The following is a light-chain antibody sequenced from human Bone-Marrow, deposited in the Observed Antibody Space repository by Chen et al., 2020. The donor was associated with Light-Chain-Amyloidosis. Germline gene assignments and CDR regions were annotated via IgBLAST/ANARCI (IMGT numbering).Light chain of an antibody. J-gene: IGKJ4*01. CDR3: QQYGTSPLT. V-gene: IGKV3-20*01. CDR2: GSS. CDR1: QTISSNY. Sequence: EIVLTQSPGTLSLSLGEGANLSCRASQTISSNYLTWYQQKFGQTPRLLIYGSSSRATGIPDRFTGSGSGTDFTLTINSLEPEDFAMYYCQQYGTSPLTFGGGTKVEIK.